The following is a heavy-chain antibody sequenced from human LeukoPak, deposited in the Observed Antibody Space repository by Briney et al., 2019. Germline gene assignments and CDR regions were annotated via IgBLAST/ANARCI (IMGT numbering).Heavy chain of an antibody. CDR2: INHSGST. V-gene: IGHV4-34*01. CDR1: GGSFSGYY. Sequence: SETLSLTCAVYGGSFSGYYWSWIRQPPVKGLEWIGEINHSGSTNYNPSLKSRVTISVDTSKNQFSLKLSSVTAADTAVYYCARGLRLLPYWGQGTLVTVSS. CDR3: ARGLRLLPY. J-gene: IGHJ4*02. D-gene: IGHD3-22*01.